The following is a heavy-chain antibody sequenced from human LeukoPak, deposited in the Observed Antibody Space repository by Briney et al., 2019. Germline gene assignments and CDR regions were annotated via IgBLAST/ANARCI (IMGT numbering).Heavy chain of an antibody. CDR2: IYPGDSDT. J-gene: IGHJ4*02. D-gene: IGHD5-24*01. CDR3: ARHSRDGYTTVDY. Sequence: GESLKISCKGSEYSFTSYWIGWARQMPGKGLEWMGIIYPGDSDTRYSPSFQGQVTISADKSISTAYLQWSSLRASDTAMYYCARHSRDGYTTVDYWGQGTLVTVSS. V-gene: IGHV5-51*01. CDR1: EYSFTSYW.